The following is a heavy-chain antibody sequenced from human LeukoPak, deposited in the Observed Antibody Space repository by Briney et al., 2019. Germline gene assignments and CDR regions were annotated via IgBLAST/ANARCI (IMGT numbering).Heavy chain of an antibody. J-gene: IGHJ4*02. V-gene: IGHV1-18*01. Sequence: ASVKVSCTASGYTFTSYGINWVRQAPGQGLEWMGWISAYTGNTNYAQKVQGRVTMTTDTSTSTAYMELRSLRSEDTAVYYCARGYGDLAAAYFDYWGQGTLVTVSS. CDR1: GYTFTSYG. D-gene: IGHD2-15*01. CDR2: ISAYTGNT. CDR3: ARGYGDLAAAYFDY.